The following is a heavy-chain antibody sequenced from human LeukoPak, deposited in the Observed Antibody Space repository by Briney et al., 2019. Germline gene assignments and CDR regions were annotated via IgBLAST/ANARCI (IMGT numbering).Heavy chain of an antibody. CDR2: IYYSGST. V-gene: IGHV4-30-4*07. CDR3: ASSSLRGSDAFDI. CDR1: GGSISSGGYS. J-gene: IGHJ3*02. Sequence: SSETLSLTCAVSGGSISSGGYSWSWIRQPPGKGLEWIGYIYYSGSTYYNPSLKSRVTISVDTSKNQFSLKLSSVTAADTAVYYCASSSLRGSDAFDIWGQGTMVTVSS. D-gene: IGHD3-16*01.